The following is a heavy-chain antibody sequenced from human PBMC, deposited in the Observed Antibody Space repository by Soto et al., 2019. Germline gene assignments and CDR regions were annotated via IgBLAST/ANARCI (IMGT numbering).Heavy chain of an antibody. J-gene: IGHJ5*02. CDR3: ARETAAAGTGWFDP. V-gene: IGHV4-31*03. CDR2: IYYSGST. D-gene: IGHD6-13*01. CDR1: GGSISSGGYY. Sequence: QVQLQESGPGLVKPSQTLSLTCTVSGGSISSGGYYWSWIRQHPGKGLEWIGYIYYSGSTYYNPSLQSRVTISVDTSKNQFSLQLSSVTAADTAVYYCARETAAAGTGWFDPWGQGTLVTVSS.